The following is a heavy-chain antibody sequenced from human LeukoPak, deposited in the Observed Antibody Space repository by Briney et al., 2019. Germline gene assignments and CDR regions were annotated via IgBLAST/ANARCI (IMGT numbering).Heavy chain of an antibody. CDR3: ARGRNPCDY. CDR1: GYSISSGYD. J-gene: IGHJ4*02. CDR2: IYHSGST. Sequence: SETLSLTCTLSGYSISSGYDWGWIRQPPGTGLEWIGSIYHSGSTYYNPSLKSRVTISVDTSKNQFSLKLNAVTAAHTAVYYCARGRNPCDYWGQGTLVTVSS. V-gene: IGHV4-38-2*02.